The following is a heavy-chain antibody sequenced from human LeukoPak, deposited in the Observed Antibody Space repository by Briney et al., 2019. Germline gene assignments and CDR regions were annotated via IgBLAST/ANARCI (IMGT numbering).Heavy chain of an antibody. CDR1: GGSISSGDYY. CDR2: IYYSGST. V-gene: IGHV4-30-4*08. D-gene: IGHD4-17*01. CDR3: ARDQGIPNGNYGGRAFNI. Sequence: PSQTLSLTCTVSGGSISSGDYYWSWIRQPPGKGLEWIGYIYYSGSTYYNPSLKSRVTISVDTSKNQFSLKLSSVTAADTAVYYCARDQGIPNGNYGGRAFNIWGKGKMVTVSS. J-gene: IGHJ3*02.